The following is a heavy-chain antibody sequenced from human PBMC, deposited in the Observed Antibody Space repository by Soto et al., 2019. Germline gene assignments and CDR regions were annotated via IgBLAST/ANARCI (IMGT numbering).Heavy chain of an antibody. CDR3: ARAYRINGWSDYFFDY. Sequence: SETLSLTCTVSGDSLSGGDYSWSWIRQPPGKGLEWIGDIYYTGFTFYNPSLKSRLTISLDSSKNQFSLRLNAVTAADTAVYFCARAYRINGWSDYFFDYWGQGTLVTVSS. V-gene: IGHV4-30-4*08. CDR1: GDSLSGGDYS. D-gene: IGHD6-19*01. J-gene: IGHJ4*02. CDR2: IYYTGFT.